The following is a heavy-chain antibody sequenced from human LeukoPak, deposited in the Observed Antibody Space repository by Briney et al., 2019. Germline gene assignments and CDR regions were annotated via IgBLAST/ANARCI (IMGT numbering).Heavy chain of an antibody. CDR3: ASVPYCSSTNCYAIFDY. Sequence: GGSLRLSCAPSGFSLAIYWMSWVRQAPGAGLEWVANIKQEGSEKYYVDSVKGRFTISRDDTKNPLYLQMNSLRAEDTAVYYCASVPYCSSTNCYAIFDYWGRGALVTVSS. J-gene: IGHJ4*02. CDR2: IKQEGSEK. CDR1: GFSLAIYW. D-gene: IGHD2-2*01. V-gene: IGHV3-7*05.